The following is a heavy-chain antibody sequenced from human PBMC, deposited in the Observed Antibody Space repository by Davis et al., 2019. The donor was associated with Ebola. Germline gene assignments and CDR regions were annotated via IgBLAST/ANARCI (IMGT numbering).Heavy chain of an antibody. CDR2: ISGASGGRK. J-gene: IGHJ6*02. CDR3: ARLQVPGRPFYYYGMDV. CDR1: GSTVSSYT. V-gene: IGHV3-23*01. Sequence: GESLKISCAASGSTVSSYTMSWLRQVPGKGLEWVSSISGASGGRKDYADSVKGRFTISRDNSRNTVYLQMNSLRAEDSAVYYCARLQVPGRPFYYYGMDVWGQGTTVNVSS. D-gene: IGHD6-6*01.